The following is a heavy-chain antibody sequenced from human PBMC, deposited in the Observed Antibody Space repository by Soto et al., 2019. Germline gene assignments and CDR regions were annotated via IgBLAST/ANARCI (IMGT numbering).Heavy chain of an antibody. V-gene: IGHV4-34*01. CDR1: GGSFSGYF. Sequence: PSETLSLTCAVYGGSFSGYFWSWIRQPPGKGLEWIGEINHSGSTSYNPSLQSRVTISVDTSKSQFSLKLTSVTAADTAVYYCARWVRGYIFDYWGQGALVTVS. J-gene: IGHJ4*02. D-gene: IGHD3-10*01. CDR3: ARWVRGYIFDY. CDR2: INHSGST.